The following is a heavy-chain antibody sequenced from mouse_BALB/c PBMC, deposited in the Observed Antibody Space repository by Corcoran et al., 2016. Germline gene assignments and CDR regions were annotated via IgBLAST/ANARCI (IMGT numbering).Heavy chain of an antibody. CDR3: ASGAYDGNLFAY. J-gene: IGHJ3*01. CDR2: INTYTGEP. CDR1: GYTFTNYG. D-gene: IGHD2-10*01. Sequence: QIQLVQSGPELKKPGETVKISCKASGYTFTNYGMNWVKQAPGKGLKWMGWINTYTGEPTYADDFKGRFAFSLETSASTAYLQINNLKNEDTATYFCASGAYDGNLFAYWGQGTLVTVSA. V-gene: IGHV9-3-1*01.